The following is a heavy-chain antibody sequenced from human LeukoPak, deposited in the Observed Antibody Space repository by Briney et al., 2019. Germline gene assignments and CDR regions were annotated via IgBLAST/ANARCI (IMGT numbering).Heavy chain of an antibody. CDR3: ARQRQDTAMTKALSYFDY. CDR1: GGSFSGYY. Sequence: SETLSLTCAVYGGSFSGYYWSWIRQPAGKGLEWIGEINHSGSTNYNPSLKSRVTISVDTSKNQFSLKLSSVTAADTAVYYCARQRQDTAMTKALSYFDYWGQGTLVTVSS. V-gene: IGHV4-34*01. D-gene: IGHD5-18*01. CDR2: INHSGST. J-gene: IGHJ4*02.